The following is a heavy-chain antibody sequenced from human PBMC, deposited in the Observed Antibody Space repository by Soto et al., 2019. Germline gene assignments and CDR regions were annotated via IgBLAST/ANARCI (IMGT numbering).Heavy chain of an antibody. V-gene: IGHV1-69*12. CDR3: ARDKARLQLGGNYYYILDV. CDR2: IMPIFRTS. D-gene: IGHD5-12*01. J-gene: IGHJ6*02. Sequence: QVQLEQSGAEVKKPGSSVKVSCKASGGTFKNSAISWVRQAPGQGLEWMGGIMPIFRTSDYSQKFQGRVTITADESTSTVYMELSGLRSDDTAIYYCARDKARLQLGGNYYYILDVWGQGTTVTVSS. CDR1: GGTFKNSA.